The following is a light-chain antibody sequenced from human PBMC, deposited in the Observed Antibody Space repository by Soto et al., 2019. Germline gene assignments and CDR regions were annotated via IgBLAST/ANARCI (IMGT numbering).Light chain of an antibody. CDR3: QQYVNSPIT. CDR2: GAS. Sequence: EIVLTQSPGTLSLSPGDRATLSCRASQTITRSSLAWYQQNPGQGPRLLNFGASIRATGVPDRFSASGSGTDFTLTISRLEPEDFAVYYCQQYVNSPITFGPGTRLEI. V-gene: IGKV3-20*01. J-gene: IGKJ5*01. CDR1: QTITRSS.